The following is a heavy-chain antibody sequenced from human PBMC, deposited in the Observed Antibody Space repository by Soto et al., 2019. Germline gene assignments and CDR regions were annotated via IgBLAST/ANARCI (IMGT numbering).Heavy chain of an antibody. CDR1: GFSVSSNY. D-gene: IGHD1-26*01. J-gene: IGHJ4*02. CDR3: ARGSGTLYYFGY. CDR2: IYSGGST. Sequence: SGGSLRLSCAASGFSVSSNYMTWVRQAPGKGLEWVSVIYSGGSTFYADSVKGRFTISRDNSKNTLYLQMNSLRAEDTAVYYCARGSGTLYYFGYWGQGTLVTVSS. V-gene: IGHV3-53*01.